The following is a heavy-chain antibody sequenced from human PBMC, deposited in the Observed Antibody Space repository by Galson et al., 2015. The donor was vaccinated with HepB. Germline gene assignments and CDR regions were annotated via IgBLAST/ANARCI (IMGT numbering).Heavy chain of an antibody. CDR2: INSDGSST. Sequence: SLRLSCAASGFTFSSYWMHWVRQAPGKGLVWVSRINSDGSSTSYADSVKGRFTISRDNAKNTLYLQMNSLRAEDTAVYYCARNFWSGDDAFDIWGQGTMVTVSS. J-gene: IGHJ3*02. CDR1: GFTFSSYW. D-gene: IGHD3-3*01. V-gene: IGHV3-74*01. CDR3: ARNFWSGDDAFDI.